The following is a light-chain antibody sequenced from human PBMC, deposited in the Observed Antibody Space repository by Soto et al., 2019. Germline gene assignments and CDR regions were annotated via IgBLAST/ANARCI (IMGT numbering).Light chain of an antibody. J-gene: IGKJ1*01. V-gene: IGKV3-20*01. CDR2: GAS. CDR1: QSVSSDY. Sequence: ELGLTQSPGTLSLSPGERATLSCRTSQSVSSDYLAWYQQKRGQAPRLLIYGASSRAAGIPDRFSGSGSGTDFTLTINRLEPEDLAVYYCQQYIRSPWTFGQGTKVEIK. CDR3: QQYIRSPWT.